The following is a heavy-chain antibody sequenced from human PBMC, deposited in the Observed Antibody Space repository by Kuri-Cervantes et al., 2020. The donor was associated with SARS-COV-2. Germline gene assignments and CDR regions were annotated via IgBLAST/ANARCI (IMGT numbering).Heavy chain of an antibody. D-gene: IGHD4-11*01. V-gene: IGHV4-30-4*08. CDR2: IYYSGST. CDR1: GGSISSGDYY. Sequence: SCTVSGGSISSGDYYWSWIRQPPGKGLEWIGYIYYSGSTYHNPSLKSRVTISVDTSKNQFSLKLSSVTAADTAVYYCARGEGYSNHFDYWGQGTLVTVSS. J-gene: IGHJ4*02. CDR3: ARGEGYSNHFDY.